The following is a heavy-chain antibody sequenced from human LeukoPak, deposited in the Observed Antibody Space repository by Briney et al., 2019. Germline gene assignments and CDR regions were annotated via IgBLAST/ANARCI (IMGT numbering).Heavy chain of an antibody. V-gene: IGHV3-23*01. Sequence: GGSLRLSCAASGFTFSSYAMSWVRQAPGKGLEWVSGTGSTGVSTFYADSVKGRFTVSRDNSKNTLSLQMNSLRAEDTAVYYCAKDPGVVPAHYFDYWGQGTLVTVSS. CDR2: TGSTGVST. CDR1: GFTFSSYA. J-gene: IGHJ4*02. D-gene: IGHD2-2*01. CDR3: AKDPGVVPAHYFDY.